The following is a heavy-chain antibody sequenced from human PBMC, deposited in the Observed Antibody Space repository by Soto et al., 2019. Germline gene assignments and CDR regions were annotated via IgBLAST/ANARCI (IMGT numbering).Heavy chain of an antibody. CDR3: AKDLQYVDYVPLHFYGMDV. V-gene: IGHV3-9*01. D-gene: IGHD4-17*01. CDR2: ISWNSGTI. Sequence: LRLSCAASGFTFGDYAMHWVRQAPGKGLEWVSGISWNSGTIGYADSVKGRFTISRDNAKNSLYLQMNSLRAEDTALYYCAKDLQYVDYVPLHFYGMDVWGQGTTVTVSS. CDR1: GFTFGDYA. J-gene: IGHJ6*02.